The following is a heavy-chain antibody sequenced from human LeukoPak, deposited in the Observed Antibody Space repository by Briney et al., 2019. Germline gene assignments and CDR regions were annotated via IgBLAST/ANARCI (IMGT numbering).Heavy chain of an antibody. CDR1: GFTFSSYS. V-gene: IGHV3-48*01. CDR2: ISSSSSTI. CDR3: ARAGGWWGGEPFFDY. J-gene: IGHJ4*02. Sequence: GGSLRLSCAASGFTFSSYSMNWVRQAPGKGLEWVSYISSSSSTIYYADSVKGRFTISRDNAKNSLYLQMNGLRGEETAVYYCARAGGWWGGEPFFDYWGQGTLVTVSS. D-gene: IGHD2-15*01.